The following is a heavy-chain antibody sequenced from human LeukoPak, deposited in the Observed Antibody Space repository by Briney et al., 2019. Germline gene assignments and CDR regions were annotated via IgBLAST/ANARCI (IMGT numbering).Heavy chain of an antibody. Sequence: GGSLRLSCAASGFTFSTYGMNWVRQAPGKGLEWVSGVIPSGGTTYYADSVKGRFTISRDNSKNTLYLQMNSLRAEDTAVYYCARDSAPFTVTTPSDYWGQGTLVTVSS. CDR1: GFTFSTYG. D-gene: IGHD4-17*01. V-gene: IGHV3-23*01. CDR3: ARDSAPFTVTTPSDY. J-gene: IGHJ4*02. CDR2: VIPSGGTT.